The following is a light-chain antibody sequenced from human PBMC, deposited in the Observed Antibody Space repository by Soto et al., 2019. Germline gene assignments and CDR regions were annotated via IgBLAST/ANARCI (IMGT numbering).Light chain of an antibody. CDR3: CSYRGTDTFWV. CDR2: DVT. V-gene: IGLV2-11*01. Sequence: SVLTQPRSVSGSPAQSVTISCTGTSSDVGGFNYVSWYQQHPGKAPKLMIYDVTERPSGVPDRFSGSKSGNTASLTISGLQAEDEADYYCCSYRGTDTFWVFGGGTKVTV. CDR1: SSDVGGFNY. J-gene: IGLJ3*02.